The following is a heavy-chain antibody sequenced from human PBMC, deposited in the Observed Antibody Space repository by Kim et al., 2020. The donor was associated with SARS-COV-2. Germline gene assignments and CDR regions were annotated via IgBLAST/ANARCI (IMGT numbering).Heavy chain of an antibody. J-gene: IGHJ5*01. CDR2: ISTGNGDT. Sequence: ASVKVSCKASGYTLTAHFMHWMRQAPGQRLEWMGWISTGNGDTKYSQNFQGRVTLTRDTSANTAYMELNSLRSEDTAVYFCARGGGNSWFDYWGQGTLIT. CDR3: ARGGGNSWFDY. D-gene: IGHD3-10*01. V-gene: IGHV1-3*04. CDR1: GYTLTAHF.